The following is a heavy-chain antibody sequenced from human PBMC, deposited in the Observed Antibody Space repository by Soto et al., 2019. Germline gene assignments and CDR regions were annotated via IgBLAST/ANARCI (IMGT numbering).Heavy chain of an antibody. CDR1: GFTLSNYA. Sequence: EVQLLESGGGLVQPGGSLRLSCAATGFTLSNYAMSWSRRAPGKGLGWASSTGGSGSSTYYADSVKGRFTISRDNSKNTLYLQMNSLRAEDTAVYYCAKDVVGIAGRRGGFDYWGQGALVTVPS. J-gene: IGHJ4*02. V-gene: IGHV3-23*01. CDR3: AKDVVGIAGRRGGFDY. CDR2: TGGSGSST. D-gene: IGHD6-6*01.